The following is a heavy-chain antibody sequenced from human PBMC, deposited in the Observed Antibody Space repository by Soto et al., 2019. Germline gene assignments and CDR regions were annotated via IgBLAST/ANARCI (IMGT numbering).Heavy chain of an antibody. CDR2: IYYSGST. Sequence: SETLSLTCTVSGGSVSSGSYYWSWIRQPPGKGLEWIGYIYYSGSTSYNPSLKSRVTISVDTSKNQFSLKLSSVTAADTAVYYCVRDQQTSYYYYGTDVWGQGTTVTVSS. V-gene: IGHV4-61*01. J-gene: IGHJ6*02. CDR3: VRDQQTSYYYYGTDV. CDR1: GGSVSSGSYY.